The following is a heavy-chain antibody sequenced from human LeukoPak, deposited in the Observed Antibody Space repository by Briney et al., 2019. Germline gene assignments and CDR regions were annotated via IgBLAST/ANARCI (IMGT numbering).Heavy chain of an antibody. CDR2: INPNTGGT. V-gene: IGHV1-2*06. CDR1: GYTFSGSY. J-gene: IGHJ4*02. CDR3: AKETALDGAYSFDY. Sequence: ASVKVSCKASGYTFSGSYMQWVRQAPGQGLEWMGRINPNTGGTNYAQKFQGRVTMTRDTSISTAYMELSRLRSDDTAVYYCAKETALDGAYSFDYWGQGTLVTVSS. D-gene: IGHD4-17*01.